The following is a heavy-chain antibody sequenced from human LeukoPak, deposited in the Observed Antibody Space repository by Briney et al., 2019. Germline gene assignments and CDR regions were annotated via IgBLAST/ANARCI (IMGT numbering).Heavy chain of an antibody. V-gene: IGHV3-30*18. CDR2: ISYDGSNK. CDR1: GFTFSSYG. CDR3: AKTDILTGYSFDY. Sequence: GGSLRLSCAASGFTFSSYGMHWVRQAPGKGLEWVAVISYDGSNKYYADSVKGRFTISRDNAKNSLYLQMNSLRAEDTALYYCAKTDILTGYSFDYWGQGTLVTVSS. D-gene: IGHD3-9*01. J-gene: IGHJ4*02.